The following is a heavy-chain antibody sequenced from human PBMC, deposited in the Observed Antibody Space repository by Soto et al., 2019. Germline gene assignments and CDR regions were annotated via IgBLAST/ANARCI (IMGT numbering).Heavy chain of an antibody. V-gene: IGHV1-3*01. CDR2: INAGNGNT. Sequence: ASVKVSCKASGYTFTSYAMHWVRQAPGQRLEWMGWINAGNGNTKYSQKFQGRVTITRDTSASTAYMELSSLRSEDTAVYYCARVGLGLYYDYLKGNNWFDPWGQGTLVTVSS. CDR3: ARVGLGLYYDYLKGNNWFDP. J-gene: IGHJ5*02. D-gene: IGHD3-3*01. CDR1: GYTFTSYA.